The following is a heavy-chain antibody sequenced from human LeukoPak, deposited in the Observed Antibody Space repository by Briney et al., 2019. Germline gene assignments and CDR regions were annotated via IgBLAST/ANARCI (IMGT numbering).Heavy chain of an antibody. J-gene: IGHJ4*02. CDR2: IKQDGSAK. Sequence: GGSLRLSCAASGFSFSGSAIHWVRQASGKGLEWVANIKQDGSAKYYVDSVKGRFTISRDNAKNSLYLQMNSLRAEDTAVYYCARANYDFWSGYPDYWGQGTLVTVSS. CDR1: GFSFSGSA. D-gene: IGHD3-3*01. V-gene: IGHV3-7*02. CDR3: ARANYDFWSGYPDY.